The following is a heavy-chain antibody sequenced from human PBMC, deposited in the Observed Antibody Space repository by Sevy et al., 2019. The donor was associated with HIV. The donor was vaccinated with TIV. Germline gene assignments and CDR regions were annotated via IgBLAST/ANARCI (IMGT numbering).Heavy chain of an antibody. Sequence: GESLKISCGASGFTFSSYDMHWVRQAAGKGLEWVSGIGSGGDAYYPGSVKGRFTISRENAKNPLYLQMNSLRAGDTAVYYCARSGGYSDYGMDVWGQGTTVTVSS. V-gene: IGHV3-13*01. CDR3: ARSGGYSDYGMDV. CDR1: GFTFSSYD. CDR2: IGSGGDA. J-gene: IGHJ6*02. D-gene: IGHD5-12*01.